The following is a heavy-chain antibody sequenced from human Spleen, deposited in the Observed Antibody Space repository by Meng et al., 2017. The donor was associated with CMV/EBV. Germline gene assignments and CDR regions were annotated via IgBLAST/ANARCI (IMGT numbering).Heavy chain of an antibody. D-gene: IGHD6-13*01. CDR1: GHTFTSYG. V-gene: IGHV1-18*01. CDR3: ARDQQLIPAEYFQH. CDR2: ISAYNGNT. J-gene: IGHJ1*01. Sequence: ASGHTFTSYGMSWLRQAPGQGLEWMGWISAYNGNTIYAQKVQGRVTMTTDASTNTAYLELRSLRSDDTAVYYCARDQQLIPAEYFQHWGPGTLVTVSS.